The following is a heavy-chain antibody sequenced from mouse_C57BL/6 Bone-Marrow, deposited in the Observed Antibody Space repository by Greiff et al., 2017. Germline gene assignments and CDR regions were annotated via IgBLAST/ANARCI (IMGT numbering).Heavy chain of an antibody. D-gene: IGHD1-1*01. CDR2: ISYSGST. CDR1: GYSITSDY. J-gene: IGHJ2*01. Sequence: EVHLVESGPGLAKPSQPLSLSCSVTGYSITSDYWNWVRKFPGNKLEYMGYISYSGSTYYNPSLKSRISITRDTSKNQYYLQLNSVTTEDTATYYCARYYYGSSYFDYWGQGTTLTVSS. V-gene: IGHV3-8*01. CDR3: ARYYYGSSYFDY.